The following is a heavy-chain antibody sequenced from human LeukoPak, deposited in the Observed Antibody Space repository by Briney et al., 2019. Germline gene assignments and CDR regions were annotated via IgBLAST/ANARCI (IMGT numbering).Heavy chain of an antibody. Sequence: AGGSLRLSCAASGFRFNSYGMTWVRLAPGKGLGWVSAISAGGDRTYYADAVKGRFTISRDNSNNTLYLQMDSLRVEDTAVYYCARVSKPGWYDYYYMDVWGKGTTVTVSS. CDR1: GFRFNSYG. J-gene: IGHJ6*03. D-gene: IGHD2/OR15-2a*01. CDR3: ARVSKPGWYDYYYMDV. V-gene: IGHV3-23*01. CDR2: ISAGGDRT.